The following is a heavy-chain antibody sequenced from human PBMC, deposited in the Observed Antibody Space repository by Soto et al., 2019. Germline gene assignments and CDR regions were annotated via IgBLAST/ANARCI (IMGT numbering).Heavy chain of an antibody. CDR1: SGPDRSHN. Sequence: QVQLQQSGPRLVKPSETLSLTCTVSSGPDRSHNWGWIRQPPGRGLEWIGYVYYTGDTAYNPSLRGRVTISADTSTNAIPLTLNSVTAADTAVYYCVRQGIDSLHGLVDVWGQGTTVSVSS. CDR3: VRQGIDSLHGLVDV. V-gene: IGHV4-59*08. D-gene: IGHD2-15*01. CDR2: VYYTGDT. J-gene: IGHJ6*02.